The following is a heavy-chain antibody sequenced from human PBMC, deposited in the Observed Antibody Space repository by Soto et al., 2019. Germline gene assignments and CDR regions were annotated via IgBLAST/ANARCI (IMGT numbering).Heavy chain of an antibody. V-gene: IGHV4-4*02. CDR1: GGSISSSNW. CDR2: IYHSGST. Sequence: SETLSLTCAVSGGSISSSNWWSWVRQPPGKGLEWIGEIYHSGSTNYNPSLKSRVTISVDKSKNQFSLKLSSVTAADTAVYYCASRHRRELQGGIDYWGQGTLVTVSS. CDR3: ASRHRRELQGGIDY. J-gene: IGHJ4*02. D-gene: IGHD1-26*01.